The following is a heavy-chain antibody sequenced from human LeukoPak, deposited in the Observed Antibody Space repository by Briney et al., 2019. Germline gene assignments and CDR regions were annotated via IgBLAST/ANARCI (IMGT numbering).Heavy chain of an antibody. J-gene: IGHJ6*03. CDR1: GFTFSSYS. CDR2: MSSSSSTI. V-gene: IGHV3-48*01. D-gene: IGHD2-15*01. CDR3: AREGILWGYYYYMDV. Sequence: GGSLRLSCAASGFTFSSYSMNWVRQAPGKGLEGVSYMSSSSSTIYYADSVKGRFTIFRDNAKNSMYLQMNSLRAEDTAVYYCAREGILWGYYYYMDVWGKGTTVTVSS.